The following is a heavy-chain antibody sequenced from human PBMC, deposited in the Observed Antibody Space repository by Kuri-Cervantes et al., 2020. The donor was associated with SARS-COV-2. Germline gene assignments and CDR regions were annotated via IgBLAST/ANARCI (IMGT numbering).Heavy chain of an antibody. V-gene: IGHV1-2*02. Sequence: ASVKVSCKASGGTFSSYAISWVRQAPGQGLEWMGWINPNSGGTNYAQKFQGRVTMTRDTSISTAYMELSRLRSDDTAVYYCARSFTMVREGPIHWGQGTLVTVSS. CDR1: GGTFSSYA. CDR3: ARSFTMVREGPIH. CDR2: INPNSGGT. D-gene: IGHD3-10*01. J-gene: IGHJ4*02.